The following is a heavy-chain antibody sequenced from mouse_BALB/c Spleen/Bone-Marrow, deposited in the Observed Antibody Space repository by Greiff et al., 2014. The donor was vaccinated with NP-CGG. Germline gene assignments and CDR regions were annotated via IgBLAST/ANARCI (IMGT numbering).Heavy chain of an antibody. CDR2: IDPSDSET. V-gene: IGHV1S127*01. Sequence: VQLQQSGPQLVRPGASVKISCKASGYSFTSYWMHWVKQRPGQGLEWIGMIDPSDSETRLNQKFKDKATLTVDKSSSTAYMQLSSPTSKDSAVYYCAREGDYYGSSAYWGQGTLVTVSA. J-gene: IGHJ3*01. D-gene: IGHD1-1*01. CDR3: AREGDYYGSSAY. CDR1: GYSFTSYW.